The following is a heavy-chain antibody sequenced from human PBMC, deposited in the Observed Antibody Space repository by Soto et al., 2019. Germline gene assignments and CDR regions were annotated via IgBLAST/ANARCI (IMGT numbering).Heavy chain of an antibody. J-gene: IGHJ4*02. V-gene: IGHV3-23*01. CDR3: AKERPSYSGGSCYSECGFDY. CDR1: GFTFSSYA. Sequence: EVQLLESGGGLVQPGGSLRLSCAASGFTFSSYAMSWVRQAPGKGLEWVSAISGSGGSTYYADSVKGRFTISRDNSKNTLYRQMNSLRAEETAVYYCAKERPSYSGGSCYSECGFDYWGQGTLVTVSS. D-gene: IGHD2-15*01. CDR2: ISGSGGST.